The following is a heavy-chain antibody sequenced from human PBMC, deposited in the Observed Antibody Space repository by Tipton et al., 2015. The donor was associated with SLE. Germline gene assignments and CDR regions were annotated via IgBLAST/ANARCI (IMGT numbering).Heavy chain of an antibody. Sequence: GLVKPSETLSLTCSVSGDSVNGYSWTWIRQSPGKGLEWVGSSYYRGTANYNPSLDSRGTISLDTSKNQVSLRLISVTAADTAVYFRARGYTSSGFNRFDPWGQGTLVTVSS. CDR3: ARGYTSSGFNRFDP. CDR2: SYYRGTA. D-gene: IGHD3-10*01. CDR1: GDSVNGYS. V-gene: IGHV4-59*02. J-gene: IGHJ5*02.